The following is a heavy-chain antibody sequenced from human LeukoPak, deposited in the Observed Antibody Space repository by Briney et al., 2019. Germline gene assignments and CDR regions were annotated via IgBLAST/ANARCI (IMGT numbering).Heavy chain of an antibody. V-gene: IGHV3-23*01. D-gene: IGHD1-26*01. CDR3: AKEKFLGAKLVNLYYFDY. CDR1: GFTFSSYA. J-gene: IGHJ4*02. CDR2: ISGSGSST. Sequence: PGGSLRLSCAASGFTFSSYAMSWVRQAPGKGLEWVSAISGSGSSTYYADSVKGRFTISRDNSKNTLYLQMNSLRAEDTAVYYCAKEKFLGAKLVNLYYFDYWGQGTLVTVSS.